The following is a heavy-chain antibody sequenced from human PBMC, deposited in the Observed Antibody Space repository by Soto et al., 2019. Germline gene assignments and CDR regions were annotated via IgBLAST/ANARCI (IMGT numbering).Heavy chain of an antibody. D-gene: IGHD5-18*01. J-gene: IGHJ4*02. CDR3: ARVAVDTAMVSSFGYYFDY. CDR2: INPNSGGT. V-gene: IGHV1-2*04. Sequence: APVKVSCKASGYTFTVYYIHWVRQAPGQGLEWMGWINPNSGGTNSPQKFQGWVTMTRDTSISTAYMELSRLKSDDTAVYYCARVAVDTAMVSSFGYYFDYWGQGALVTVSS. CDR1: GYTFTVYY.